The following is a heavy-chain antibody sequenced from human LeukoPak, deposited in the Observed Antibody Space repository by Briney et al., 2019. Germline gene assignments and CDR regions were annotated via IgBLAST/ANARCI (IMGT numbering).Heavy chain of an antibody. D-gene: IGHD2-21*02. CDR2: IYYSGST. CDR1: GGSISSGDYY. J-gene: IGHJ4*02. V-gene: IGHV4-30-4*01. CDR3: ARGDRYDPIDY. Sequence: SETLSLTCTVSGGSISSGDYYWSWIRQPPGKGLEWIGYIYYSGSTYYNPSLKSRVTISVDTSKNQFSLKLSSVTAADTAVYYCARGDRYDPIDYWGQGTLVTVSS.